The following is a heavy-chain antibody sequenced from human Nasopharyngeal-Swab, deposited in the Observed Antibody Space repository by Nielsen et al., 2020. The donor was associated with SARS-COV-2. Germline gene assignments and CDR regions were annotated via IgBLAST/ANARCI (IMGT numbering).Heavy chain of an antibody. J-gene: IGHJ4*02. Sequence: GESLKISCKGSGYSFTSYWIGWVRQMPGKGLEWMGIIYPGDSDTRYSPSFQGQVPISADKSISTAYLQWSSLKASDTAMYYCARRRGVAGSRYYYFDYWGQGTLVTVSS. D-gene: IGHD6-19*01. CDR2: IYPGDSDT. V-gene: IGHV5-51*01. CDR1: GYSFTSYW. CDR3: ARRRGVAGSRYYYFDY.